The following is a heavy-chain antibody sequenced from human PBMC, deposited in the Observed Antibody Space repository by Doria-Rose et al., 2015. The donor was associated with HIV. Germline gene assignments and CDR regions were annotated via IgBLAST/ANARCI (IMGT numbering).Heavy chain of an antibody. CDR2: IFSYDER. V-gene: IGHV2-26*01. CDR3: ARIKSSRCFHKYYFDF. J-gene: IGHJ4*02. D-gene: IGHD6-13*01. Sequence: QITLKESGPVLVRPTETLTLTCTVSGVSLSSPGMGVSWIRQPPGKALEWLANIFSYDERSYKTSLKSRLTISSGTSNSQVVLTMTDMYPVDTSTYYCARIKSSRCFHKYYFDFWGQGTLVIVSA. CDR1: GVSLSSPGMG.